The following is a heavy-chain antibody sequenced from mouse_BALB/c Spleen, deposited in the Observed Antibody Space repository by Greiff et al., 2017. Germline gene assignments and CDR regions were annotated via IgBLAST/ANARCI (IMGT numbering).Heavy chain of an antibody. D-gene: IGHD1-2*01. CDR1: GDSITSGY. Sequence: VQLKESGPSLVKPSQTLSLTCSVTGDSITSGYWNWIRKFPGNKLEYMGYISYSGSTYYNPSLKSRISITRDTSKNQYYLQLNSVTTEDTATYYYARSHYYGYVGAMDYWGQGTSVTVSS. J-gene: IGHJ4*01. CDR2: ISYSGST. V-gene: IGHV3-8*02. CDR3: ARSHYYGYVGAMDY.